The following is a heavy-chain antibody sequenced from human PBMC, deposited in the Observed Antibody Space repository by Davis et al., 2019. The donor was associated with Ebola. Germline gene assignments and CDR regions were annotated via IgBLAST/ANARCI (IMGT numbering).Heavy chain of an antibody. CDR1: GGTFSSYA. V-gene: IGHV1-69*13. CDR2: IIPIFGTA. J-gene: IGHJ3*02. Sequence: SVKVSCKASGGTFSSYAISWVRQAPGQGLEWMGGIIPIFGTANYAQKFQGRVTITADESTSTAYMELSSLRSEDTAVYYCARPGDTAMVMPGAQRATHDAFDIWGQGTMVTVSS. D-gene: IGHD5-18*01. CDR3: ARPGDTAMVMPGAQRATHDAFDI.